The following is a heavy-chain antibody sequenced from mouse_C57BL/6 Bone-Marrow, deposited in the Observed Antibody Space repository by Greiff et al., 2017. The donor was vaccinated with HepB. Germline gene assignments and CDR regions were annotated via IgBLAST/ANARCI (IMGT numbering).Heavy chain of an antibody. V-gene: IGHV14-4*01. Sequence: VHVKQSGAELVRPGASVKLSCTASGFNIKDDYMHWVKQRPEQGLEWIGWIDPENGDTEYASKFQGKATITADTSSNTAYLQLSSLTSEDTAVYYCTTGGYYYAMDYWGQGTSVTVSS. CDR3: TTGGYYYAMDY. CDR2: IDPENGDT. CDR1: GFNIKDDY. J-gene: IGHJ4*01. D-gene: IGHD1-1*02.